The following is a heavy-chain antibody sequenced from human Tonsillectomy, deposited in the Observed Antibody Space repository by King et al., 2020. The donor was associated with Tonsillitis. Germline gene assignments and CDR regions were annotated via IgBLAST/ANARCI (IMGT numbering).Heavy chain of an antibody. J-gene: IGHJ4*02. D-gene: IGHD4-17*01. Sequence: VQLVESGGGLVKPGGSLRLSCAVSGFTFSNAWMSWVRQAPGKGLEWVGRIKSKTDGGTTDYAAPVKGRFTISRDDSKNTLYLQMNSLKTEDTAVYYCTTEYQWEYGDYDVHWGQGTLVTVSS. V-gene: IGHV3-15*01. CDR3: TTEYQWEYGDYDVH. CDR1: GFTFSNAW. CDR2: IKSKTDGGTT.